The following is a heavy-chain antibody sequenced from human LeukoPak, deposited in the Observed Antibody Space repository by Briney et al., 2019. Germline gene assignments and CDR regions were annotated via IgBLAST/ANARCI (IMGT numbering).Heavy chain of an antibody. J-gene: IGHJ5*02. V-gene: IGHV4-59*08. CDR1: GDSINAYY. Sequence: SSETLSLTCTVSGDSINAYYWGWIRQPPGKGLEWIGYIYFSGTTMYNPSLESRVTISVDTSKNQFSLKLSSVTAADTAVYYCARRRAEGGSNGHYNWFDPWGQGILVTVSS. CDR3: ARRRAEGGSNGHYNWFDP. CDR2: IYFSGTT. D-gene: IGHD6-13*01.